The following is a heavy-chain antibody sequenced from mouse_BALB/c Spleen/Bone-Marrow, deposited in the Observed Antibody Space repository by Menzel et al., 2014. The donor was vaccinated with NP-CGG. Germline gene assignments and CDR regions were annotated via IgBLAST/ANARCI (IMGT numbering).Heavy chain of an antibody. CDR1: GFAFSSHD. D-gene: IGHD1-1*01. Sequence: EVQVVESGGGLVKPGGSLKLSCAASGFAFSSHDMSWVRQTPEKRPEWVAYISSGGGSTYYSDTVKGRFTISRDNAKNTLYLQMSSLKSEDTAMYYCVRQGAVAATRGFAYWGQGTLVTVSA. J-gene: IGHJ3*01. V-gene: IGHV5-12-1*01. CDR2: ISSGGGST. CDR3: VRQGAVAATRGFAY.